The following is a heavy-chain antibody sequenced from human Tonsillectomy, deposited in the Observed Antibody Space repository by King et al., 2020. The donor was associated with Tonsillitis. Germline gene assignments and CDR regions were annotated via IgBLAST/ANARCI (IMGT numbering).Heavy chain of an antibody. V-gene: IGHV4-4*02. Sequence: VQLQESGPGLVKPSGTLSLTCAVSGGSISSSNWWSCVRQPPGKGLEWIGEIYPSGSTNYNPSLKSRVTISVDKSKNQFSLNLSSVTAADTAVYYCAKVRSGTKAGLDYWGQGTLVTVSS. D-gene: IGHD1-26*01. J-gene: IGHJ4*02. CDR2: IYPSGST. CDR3: AKVRSGTKAGLDY. CDR1: GGSISSSNW.